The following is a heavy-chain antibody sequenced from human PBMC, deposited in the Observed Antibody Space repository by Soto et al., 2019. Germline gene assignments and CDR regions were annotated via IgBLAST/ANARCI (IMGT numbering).Heavy chain of an antibody. CDR2: MTPNSGNT. V-gene: IGHV1-8*01. J-gene: IGHJ4*02. CDR3: ARNTYVLGDFDY. CDR1: RYTFTNYD. D-gene: IGHD3-10*02. Sequence: QVQLVQSGAEVKKPGASVKVSCKASRYTFTNYDINWVRQATGQGLEWMGWMTPNSGNTGYAQKFQGRVTMTRDTSKNTAYMELSSLKSEDTAVYYCARNTYVLGDFDYWGQGTLLTVSS.